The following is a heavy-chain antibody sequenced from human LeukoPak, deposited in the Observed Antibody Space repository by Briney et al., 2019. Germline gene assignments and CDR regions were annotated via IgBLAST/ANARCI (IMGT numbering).Heavy chain of an antibody. V-gene: IGHV3-23*05. D-gene: IGHD1-1*01. Sequence: PGGSLRLSCAASAFTFSSSPMTWVRQSPGKGLEWVSSIDTGIGATYYADSVKGRFTISRDNSKNRAYLQMSSLRDDDTAVYYCAKGGISSTGLEAWGQGTLVTVSS. J-gene: IGHJ5*02. CDR1: AFTFSSSP. CDR2: IDTGIGAT. CDR3: AKGGISSTGLEA.